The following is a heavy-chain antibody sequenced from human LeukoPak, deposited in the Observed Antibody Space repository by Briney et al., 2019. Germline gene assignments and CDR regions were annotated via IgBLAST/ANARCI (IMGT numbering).Heavy chain of an antibody. J-gene: IGHJ4*02. Sequence: PSQTLSLTCTVSGGSISSGGYYWSWIRQHPGKGLEWIGYIYYSGSTYYNPSPKSRVTISVDTSKNQFSLKLSSVTAADTAVYYCARTISEYSSSWSFDYWGQGTLVTVSS. D-gene: IGHD6-13*01. CDR1: GGSISSGGYY. V-gene: IGHV4-31*03. CDR3: ARTISEYSSSWSFDY. CDR2: IYYSGST.